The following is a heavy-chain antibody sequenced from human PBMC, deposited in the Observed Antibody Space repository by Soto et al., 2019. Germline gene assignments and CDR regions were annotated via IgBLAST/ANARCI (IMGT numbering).Heavy chain of an antibody. D-gene: IGHD6-13*01. Sequence: SQTLSLTCDISVDSVSSNSAAWNWIRQSPSRGLEWLGRTYYRSKWYNDYAVSVKSRITINPDTSKNQFSLQLNSVTPEDTAVYYCARDRSSSSWYQISYYYYGMDVWGQGTTVTVSS. CDR1: VDSVSSNSAA. V-gene: IGHV6-1*01. CDR3: ARDRSSSSWYQISYYYYGMDV. CDR2: TYYRSKWYN. J-gene: IGHJ6*02.